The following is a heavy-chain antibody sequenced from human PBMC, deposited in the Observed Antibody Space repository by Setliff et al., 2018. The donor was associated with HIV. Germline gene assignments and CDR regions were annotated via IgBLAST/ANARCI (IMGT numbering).Heavy chain of an antibody. J-gene: IGHJ6*02. CDR2: IYPSDGRT. D-gene: IGHD5-12*01. V-gene: IGHV1-46*01. CDR3: ARDSAIVTTIIDHYYGMDV. CDR1: GYTFTSYY. Sequence: ASVKVSCKASGYTFTSYYMHWVRQAPGQGLEWMGIIYPSDGRTTYAQEFQGRVTMTRDTSTSTVYMELSSLRSDDTAVYYCARDSAIVTTIIDHYYGMDVWGQGTTVTVSS.